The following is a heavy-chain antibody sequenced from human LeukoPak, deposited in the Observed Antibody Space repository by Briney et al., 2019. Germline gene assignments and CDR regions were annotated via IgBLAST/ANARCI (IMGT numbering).Heavy chain of an antibody. V-gene: IGHV3-21*01. CDR3: ARCRNGYRNDVFDI. CDR2: ISSSSSYI. CDR1: GFSFSNYG. J-gene: IGHJ3*02. Sequence: GGSLRLSCAASGFSFSNYGMNWVRQAPGKGVEWVSLISSSSSYIYYADSVKGRFTISRDNAKNSLYLQMNSLRAEDTAVYYCARCRNGYRNDVFDIWGQGTMVTVSS. D-gene: IGHD5-24*01.